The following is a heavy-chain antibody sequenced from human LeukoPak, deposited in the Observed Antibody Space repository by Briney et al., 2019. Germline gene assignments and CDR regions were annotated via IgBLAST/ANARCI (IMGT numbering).Heavy chain of an antibody. J-gene: IGHJ4*02. Sequence: GGSLRLSCAASGFTFSYYEMNWVRQAPGKGLEWVSYISNSGGTIYYADSVKGRFTISRDNAKSSLFLQMNSLRAEDTGVYYCARATFSSSGDSYWGQGALVTVSS. CDR1: GFTFSYYE. CDR2: ISNSGGTI. D-gene: IGHD6-13*01. CDR3: ARATFSSSGDSY. V-gene: IGHV3-48*03.